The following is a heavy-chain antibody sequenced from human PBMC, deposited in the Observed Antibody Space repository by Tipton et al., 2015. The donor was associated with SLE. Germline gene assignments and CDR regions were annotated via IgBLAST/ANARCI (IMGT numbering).Heavy chain of an antibody. CDR1: GFTVSSNY. CDR2: IYSGGST. J-gene: IGHJ3*02. D-gene: IGHD6-6*01. V-gene: IGHV3-53*01. CDR3: AREGGAYSSSSLFDI. Sequence: SLRLSCAASGFTVSSNYMSWVRQAPGKGLEWVSVIYSGGSTYYADSVKGRFTISRDNSKNTLYLQMNSLRAEDTAVYYCAREGGAYSSSSLFDIWGQGTMVTVSS.